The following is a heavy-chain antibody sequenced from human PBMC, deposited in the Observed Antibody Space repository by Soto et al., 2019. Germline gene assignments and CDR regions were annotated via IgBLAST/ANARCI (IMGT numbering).Heavy chain of an antibody. D-gene: IGHD6-19*01. Sequence: SETLSLTCPVSGGSISSGGYSWSWIRQPPGKGLEWIGYIYHSGSTYYNPSLKSRVTISVDRSKNQFSLKLSSVTAADTAVYFCARGVGSDNSGWYGNWFDPWVRGTLVPFS. V-gene: IGHV4-30-2*01. CDR3: ARGVGSDNSGWYGNWFDP. CDR2: IYHSGST. J-gene: IGHJ5*02. CDR1: GGSISSGGYS.